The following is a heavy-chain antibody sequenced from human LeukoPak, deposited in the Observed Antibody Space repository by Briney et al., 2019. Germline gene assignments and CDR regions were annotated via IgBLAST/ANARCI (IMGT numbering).Heavy chain of an antibody. V-gene: IGHV1-69*04. CDR2: IIPIFGIA. D-gene: IGHD5-18*01. CDR3: ARERIQLWSHFDY. CDR1: GGTFSSYA. J-gene: IGHJ4*02. Sequence: ASVKVSCKASGGTFSSYAISWVRQAPGQGPEWMGRIIPIFGIANYAQKFQGRVTITADKSTSTAYMELSSLRSEDTAVYYCARERIQLWSHFDYWGQGTLVTVSS.